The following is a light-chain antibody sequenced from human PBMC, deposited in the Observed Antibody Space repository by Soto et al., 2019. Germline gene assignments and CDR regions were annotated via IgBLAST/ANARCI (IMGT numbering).Light chain of an antibody. CDR1: FSNIGSNP. Sequence: QSVLAQPPSASGTPGQRVTISCSGSFSNIGSNPVNWYQQLPGAAPKLLIHSSNQRPSGVSDRFSGSKSGTSSFLAISGLQSEDEADHYCVAWDDNLSGSFVFGTGPKVTVL. J-gene: IGLJ1*01. CDR2: SSN. CDR3: VAWDDNLSGSFV. V-gene: IGLV1-44*01.